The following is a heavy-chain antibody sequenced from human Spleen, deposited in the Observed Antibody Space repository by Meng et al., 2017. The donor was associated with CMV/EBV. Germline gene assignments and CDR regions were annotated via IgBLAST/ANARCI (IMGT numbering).Heavy chain of an antibody. D-gene: IGHD3-16*01. J-gene: IGHJ6*02. CDR2: IYYSGST. V-gene: IGHV4-59*01. CDR3: ARERRERTGNFGGYYYYGLDI. Sequence: SETLSLTCTVSGGSISSYYWSWIRQPPGKGLEWIGYIYYSGSTNYNPSLKSRVTISVDTSKNQFSLKLSSVTAADTAVYYCARERRERTGNFGGYYYYGLDIWGQGTTVTVSS. CDR1: GGSISSYY.